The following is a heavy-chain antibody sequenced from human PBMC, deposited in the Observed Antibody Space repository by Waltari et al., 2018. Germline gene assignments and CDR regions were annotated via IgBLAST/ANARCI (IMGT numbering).Heavy chain of an antibody. D-gene: IGHD1-20*01. V-gene: IGHV4-30-4*08. CDR1: GGSISSGDYY. CDR2: IYYSGST. CDR3: ARERVGITGTREDWFDP. Sequence: QVQLQESGPGLVKPSQTLSLTCTVSGGSISSGDYYWSWIRQPPGKGLEWIGYIYYSGSTYYNPSLKSRVTISVDTSKNQFSLKLSSVTAADTAVYYCARERVGITGTREDWFDPWGQGTLVTVSS. J-gene: IGHJ5*02.